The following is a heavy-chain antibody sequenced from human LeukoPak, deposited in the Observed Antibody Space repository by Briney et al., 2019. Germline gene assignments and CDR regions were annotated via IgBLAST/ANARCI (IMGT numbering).Heavy chain of an antibody. D-gene: IGHD1-14*01. CDR1: GYTFTVYG. CDR3: VRGSNIPSHYNEY. J-gene: IGHJ4*02. Sequence: ASVKVSFTASGYTFTVYGISWVRQAPGQGLEWMGWINPYNGNTNYAQKFQGRLTMTIDTSISTAYMDLSSLRSDDTAVYYFVRGSNIPSHYNEYWGEGTLFTLSS. CDR2: INPYNGNT. V-gene: IGHV1-18*04.